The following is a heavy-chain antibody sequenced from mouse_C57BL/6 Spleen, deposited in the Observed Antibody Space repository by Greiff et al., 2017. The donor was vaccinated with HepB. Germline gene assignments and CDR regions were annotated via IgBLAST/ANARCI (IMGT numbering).Heavy chain of an antibody. CDR2: IDPNSGGT. D-gene: IGHD1-1*01. J-gene: IGHJ4*01. CDR3: ARSGSIYYYAMDY. CDR1: GYTFTSYW. Sequence: QVQLQQPGAELVKPGASVKLSCKASGYTFTSYWMHWVKQRPGRGLEWSGRIDPNSGGTKYNEKFKSKATLTVDKPSSTAYMQLSSLTSEDSAVYDCARSGSIYYYAMDYWGQGTSVTVSS. V-gene: IGHV1-72*01.